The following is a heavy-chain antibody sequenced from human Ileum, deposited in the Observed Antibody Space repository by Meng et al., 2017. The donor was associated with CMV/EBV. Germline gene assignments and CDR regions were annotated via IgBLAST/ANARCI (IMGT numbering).Heavy chain of an antibody. V-gene: IGHV3-48*03. CDR1: ESFPNYD. D-gene: IGHD1-1*01. CDR3: ATLEYNNPAD. J-gene: IGHJ4*02. CDR2: ISTAGRTI. Sequence: GESLKISCVGSESFPNYDINWVRQAPGKGLEWVSLISTAGRTIYYADSVRGSFTISRDNARSTVYLQMNGLRVEDTAVYYCATLEYNNPADWGQGTLVTVSS.